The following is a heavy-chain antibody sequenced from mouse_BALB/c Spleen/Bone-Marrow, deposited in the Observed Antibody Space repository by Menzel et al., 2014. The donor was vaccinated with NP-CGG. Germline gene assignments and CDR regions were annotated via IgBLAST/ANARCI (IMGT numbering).Heavy chain of an antibody. V-gene: IGHV1-14*01. CDR2: INPYNDGT. CDR3: AKGGNYRYDFDY. CDR1: GYTFTSYV. D-gene: IGHD2-14*01. J-gene: IGHJ2*01. Sequence: LVESGPELVKPGASVKMPCKASGYTFTSYVMHWVKQKPGQGLEWIGYINPYNDGTKYNEKFKGMATLTSDRSSSTAYMELSSLTSEDSAVYYCAKGGNYRYDFDYWGQGTTLTVSS.